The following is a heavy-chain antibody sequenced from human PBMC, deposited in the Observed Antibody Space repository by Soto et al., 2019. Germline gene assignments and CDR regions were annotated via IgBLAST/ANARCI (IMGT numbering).Heavy chain of an antibody. CDR1: GGTFSSSA. D-gene: IGHD1-1*01. J-gene: IGHJ6*02. CDR3: ASDNDRIQLGGNYYYILDV. Sequence: QVQLVQSGAEMKEPGSSVKVSCKTSGGTFSSSAISWLRQAPGQGLEWMGGIIPLFRTPDYAQKFQGRVTMAADESTSTGYMELSSLRSEDTAVYYCASDNDRIQLGGNYYYILDVWGQGTTITVSS. V-gene: IGHV1-69*12. CDR2: IIPLFRTP.